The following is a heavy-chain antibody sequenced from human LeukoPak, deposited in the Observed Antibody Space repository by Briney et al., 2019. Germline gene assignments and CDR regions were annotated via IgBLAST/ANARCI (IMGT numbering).Heavy chain of an antibody. J-gene: IGHJ6*02. V-gene: IGHV3-23*01. D-gene: IGHD2-15*01. CDR1: GFTFSSYA. Sequence: PGGSLRLSCAASGFTFSSYAMSWVRQAPGKGLEWVSAISGSGGSTYYADSVKGRFTISRDNSKNTLYLQMNSLRSEDTAVYYCAIAYCSGGSCYSYGMDVWGQGTTVTVSS. CDR2: ISGSGGST. CDR3: AIAYCSGGSCYSYGMDV.